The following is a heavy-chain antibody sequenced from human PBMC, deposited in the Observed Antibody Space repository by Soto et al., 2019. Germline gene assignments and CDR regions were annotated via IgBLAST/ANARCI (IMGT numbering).Heavy chain of an antibody. Sequence: GGSLRLSCAASGFTFSSYWMSWVRQAPGKGLEWVANIKQDGSERYYVDSVKGRFTISRDNAKNSLYLQMNSLRAEDTAGYYCARDRITMVRGVMVHWFDPWGQGTLVTVSS. CDR1: GFTFSSYW. CDR3: ARDRITMVRGVMVHWFDP. CDR2: IKQDGSER. D-gene: IGHD3-10*01. V-gene: IGHV3-7*01. J-gene: IGHJ5*02.